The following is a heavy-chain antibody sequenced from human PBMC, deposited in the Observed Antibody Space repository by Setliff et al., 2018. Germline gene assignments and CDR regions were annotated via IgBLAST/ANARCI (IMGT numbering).Heavy chain of an antibody. CDR2: VFTATDDT. J-gene: IGHJ6*03. CDR3: AREGVDSRSSTDYRYYMDV. Sequence: ASVKVSCKTSGFVFITYAITWVRQAPGQGLEWMGRVFTATDDTQFRTEFQGRVSVTRDTSMSTTYMELSSLRSEDTAVYYCAREGVDSRSSTDYRYYMDVWGKGTTVTVSS. V-gene: IGHV1-2*06. CDR1: GFVFITYA. D-gene: IGHD6-6*01.